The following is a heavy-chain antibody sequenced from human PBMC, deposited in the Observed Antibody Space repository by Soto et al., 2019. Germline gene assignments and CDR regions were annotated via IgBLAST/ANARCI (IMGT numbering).Heavy chain of an antibody. CDR3: ARVWGYYFDY. V-gene: IGHV4-39*07. CDR1: GDSISNWSYY. J-gene: IGHJ4*02. Sequence: ASETLSLTCTVSGDSISNWSYYWGWIRQPPGKELEWIGSIYYTGTTYYSPSLKSRVTISVDTSKNQFSLKLSSVTAADTAVYYCARVWGYYFDYWGQGTLVTVSS. D-gene: IGHD2-21*01. CDR2: IYYTGTT.